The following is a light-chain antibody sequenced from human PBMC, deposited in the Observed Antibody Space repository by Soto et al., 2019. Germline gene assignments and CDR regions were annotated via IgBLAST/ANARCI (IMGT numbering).Light chain of an antibody. CDR1: QSISSY. J-gene: IGKJ4*01. V-gene: IGKV1-39*01. CDR2: GAS. Sequence: DIQMTQSPSSLSASVGDRVTITCRASQSISSYLNWFQKKPGKAPQLLIYGASSLQSGVPSRFSGSGSGTDFTLTITGLQSEDSATYFCQQGFSPLLTFGGGTKVDI. CDR3: QQGFSPLLT.